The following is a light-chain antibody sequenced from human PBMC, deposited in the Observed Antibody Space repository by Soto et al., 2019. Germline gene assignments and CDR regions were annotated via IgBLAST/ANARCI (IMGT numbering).Light chain of an antibody. CDR1: SSDVGGYNY. CDR2: EVS. J-gene: IGLJ3*02. CDR3: TSYTTTDTLV. Sequence: QSALSQPPSASGSPGQSVTISCTGTSSDVGGYNYVSWYQHHPGKAPKLIIYEVSNRPSGVSNRFSGSKSGNTASLTISGLQAEDEADYYCTSYTTTDTLVFGGGTKLTVL. V-gene: IGLV2-14*01.